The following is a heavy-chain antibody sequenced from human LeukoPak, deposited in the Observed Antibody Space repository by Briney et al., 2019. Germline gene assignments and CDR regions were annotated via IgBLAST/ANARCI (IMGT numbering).Heavy chain of an antibody. CDR1: GGSISSSSYY. Sequence: SETLSLTCTVSGGSISSSSYYWGWIRQPPGKGLEWIGSIYYSGSTYYNPSLKSRVTISVDTSKNQFSLKLSSVTAADTAVYFCARVPVGYCDGGTCWFDYWGQGTLVTVSS. J-gene: IGHJ4*02. V-gene: IGHV4-39*01. CDR2: IYYSGST. CDR3: ARVPVGYCDGGTCWFDY. D-gene: IGHD2-15*01.